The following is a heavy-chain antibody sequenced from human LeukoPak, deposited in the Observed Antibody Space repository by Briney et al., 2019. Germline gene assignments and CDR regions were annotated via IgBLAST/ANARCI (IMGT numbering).Heavy chain of an antibody. CDR3: ARGGSGCFDN. Sequence: GGSLRLSCVASGFSFSGDWMHWVRQAPGKGLVWVVRIDSDGSGTTYADFVKGRFTISRDNAKNTVDLQMNSLRAEDTAVYYCARGGSGCFDNWSRGVRVTVSS. V-gene: IGHV3-74*01. CDR2: IDSDGSGT. D-gene: IGHD3-10*01. CDR1: GFSFSGDW. J-gene: IGHJ2*01.